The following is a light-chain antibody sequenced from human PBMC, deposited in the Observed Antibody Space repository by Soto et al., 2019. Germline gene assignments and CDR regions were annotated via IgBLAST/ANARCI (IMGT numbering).Light chain of an antibody. V-gene: IGKV3-11*01. CDR1: QSVSSY. J-gene: IGKJ2*01. CDR3: QQRSNWPPHT. CDR2: DAS. Sequence: EIVLTQSPATLSLSPGERATLSCRASQSVSSYLAWYQQKPGQAPRLLIYDASNMSTGSPARFSGSVSGTDFTLTISSLEAVDFAVHYCQQRSNWPPHTFGQGTKLEIK.